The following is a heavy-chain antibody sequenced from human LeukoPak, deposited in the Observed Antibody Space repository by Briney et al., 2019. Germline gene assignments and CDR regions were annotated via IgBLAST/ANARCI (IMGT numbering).Heavy chain of an antibody. CDR3: ARERYSDYDPAGHYFDY. D-gene: IGHD5-12*01. J-gene: IGHJ4*02. V-gene: IGHV1-69*13. Sequence: GASVKVSCKASGGTFSNYDISWVRQAPGQGLEWMGGIIPIFGTANYAQKFQGRVTITADESTSTAYLELSSLGSEGTAFYYCARERYSDYDPAGHYFDYWGQGTLVTVSS. CDR1: GGTFSNYD. CDR2: IIPIFGTA.